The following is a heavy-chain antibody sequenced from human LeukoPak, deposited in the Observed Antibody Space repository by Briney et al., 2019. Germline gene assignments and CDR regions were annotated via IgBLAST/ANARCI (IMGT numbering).Heavy chain of an antibody. CDR1: GYTFTSYA. D-gene: IGHD3-22*01. CDR2: INTNAGNP. J-gene: IGHJ4*02. Sequence: PRASVKVSCKASGYTFTSYAMNWVRQAPGQGLEWMGWINTNAGNPTYAQGFTGRFVFSLDTSVSTAYLQISSLKAEDTAVYYCARDDPHYYDSSGYYYYFDYWGQGTLVTVSS. CDR3: ARDDPHYYDSSGYYYYFDY. V-gene: IGHV7-4-1*02.